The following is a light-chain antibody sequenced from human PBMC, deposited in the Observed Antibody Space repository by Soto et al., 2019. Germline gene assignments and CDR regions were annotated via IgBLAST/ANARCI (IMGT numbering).Light chain of an antibody. Sequence: DIQMTQSPSTLSASVGDRVTITCRASQSISTWLAWYQQKPGKAPKLLIYDASTLESGVPSRFSGSGSGTDFTLTISSLQPDDLATYYCQQYDSYSTFGQGTKVDI. J-gene: IGKJ1*01. CDR3: QQYDSYST. CDR1: QSISTW. V-gene: IGKV1-5*01. CDR2: DAS.